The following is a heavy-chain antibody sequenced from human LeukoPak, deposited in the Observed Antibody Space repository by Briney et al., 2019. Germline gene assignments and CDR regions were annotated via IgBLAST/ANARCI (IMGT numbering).Heavy chain of an antibody. D-gene: IGHD2-15*01. J-gene: IGHJ4*02. CDR3: ARGSPYCSGGSCLMYYFDY. CDR1: GYTFTSYG. CDR2: INPNSGGT. V-gene: IGHV1-2*02. Sequence: ASVKVSCKASGYTFTSYGISWVRQAPGQGLEWMGWINPNSGGTNYAQKFQGRVTMTRDTSISTAYMELSRLRSDDTAVYYCARGSPYCSGGSCLMYYFDYWGQGTLVTVSS.